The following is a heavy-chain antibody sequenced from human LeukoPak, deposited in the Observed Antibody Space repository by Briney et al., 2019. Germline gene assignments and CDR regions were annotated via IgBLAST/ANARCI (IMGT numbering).Heavy chain of an antibody. J-gene: IGHJ6*02. D-gene: IGHD3-10*01. CDR1: GGSISSYY. CDR3: AGLPGTRGSYYYYYGMDV. V-gene: IGHV4-59*08. CDR2: IYYSGRT. Sequence: SETLSLTCTVSGGSISSYYWSWIRQPPGKGLEWIGYIYYSGRTNYNPSLKSRVTISVDTSKNQFSLKLSSVTAADTAVYYCAGLPGTRGSYYYYYGMDVWGQGTTVTVSS.